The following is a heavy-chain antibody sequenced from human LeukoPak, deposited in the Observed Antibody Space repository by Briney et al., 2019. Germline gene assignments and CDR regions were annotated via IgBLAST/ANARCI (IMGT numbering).Heavy chain of an antibody. J-gene: IGHJ4*02. CDR1: GGSISSYY. V-gene: IGHV4-59*08. Sequence: SETLSLTCTVSGGSISSYYWSWIRQPPGKGLEWIGYIYYSGSTNYNPSLKSRVTISVDTSKNQFSLKLSSVTAADTAVYYCASRSPSSDSSGYPYYFDYWGQGTLVTVSS. D-gene: IGHD3-22*01. CDR3: ASRSPSSDSSGYPYYFDY. CDR2: IYYSGST.